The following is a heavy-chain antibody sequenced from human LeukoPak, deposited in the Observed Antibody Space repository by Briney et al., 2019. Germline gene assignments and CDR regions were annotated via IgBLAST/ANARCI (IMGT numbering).Heavy chain of an antibody. Sequence: GGSLRLSCAASGFTFSSYGMHWVRQAPGKGLEWVSYISSSTSTIYYADSVKGRFTISRDNAENSLYLQMNSLRAEDTAVYYCARAQTNWGQGTLVTVSS. J-gene: IGHJ4*02. CDR3: ARAQTN. V-gene: IGHV3-48*01. CDR1: GFTFSSYG. CDR2: ISSSTSTI. D-gene: IGHD4-11*01.